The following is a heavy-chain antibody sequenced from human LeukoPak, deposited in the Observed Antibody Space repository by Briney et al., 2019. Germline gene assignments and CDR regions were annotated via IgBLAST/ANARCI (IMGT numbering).Heavy chain of an antibody. V-gene: IGHV1-2*02. Sequence: ASVRVSCKASGYTFTGYYMHWVRQAPGQGLEWMGWINPNSGGTNYAQKFQGRVTMTRDTSISTAYMELSRLRSDDTAVYYCARDLEDFWSGITSYWGQGTLVTVSS. D-gene: IGHD3-3*01. J-gene: IGHJ4*02. CDR2: INPNSGGT. CDR3: ARDLEDFWSGITSY. CDR1: GYTFTGYY.